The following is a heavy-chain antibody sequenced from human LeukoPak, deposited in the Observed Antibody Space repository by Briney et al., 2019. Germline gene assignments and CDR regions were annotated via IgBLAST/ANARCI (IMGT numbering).Heavy chain of an antibody. CDR1: GFSFSSYW. Sequence: PGGCLRLSCAASGFSFSSYWMSWVRQAPGKGLEWVANIKQDGSESNYVGSVKGRFTISRDNAKNSLYLQMNSLRAEDTAVYYCAKDSYSKGDYWGQGTIVTVS. CDR2: IKQDGSES. J-gene: IGHJ4*02. V-gene: IGHV3-7*05. CDR3: AKDSYSKGDY. D-gene: IGHD4-11*01.